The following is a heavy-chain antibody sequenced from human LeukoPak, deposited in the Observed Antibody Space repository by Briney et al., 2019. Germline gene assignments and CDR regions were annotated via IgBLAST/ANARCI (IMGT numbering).Heavy chain of an antibody. J-gene: IGHJ4*02. CDR1: GFTFSSYW. D-gene: IGHD2-2*01. Sequence: PGGSLRLSCAASGFTFSSYWMSWVRQAPGKGLEWVANIKQDGSEKYYVDSVKGRFTISRDNAKNSLYLQMNSLRAEDTATYYCAKGGYEYCSGTRCYFVPDYWGQGTLVTVSS. CDR3: AKGGYEYCSGTRCYFVPDY. CDR2: IKQDGSEK. V-gene: IGHV3-7*03.